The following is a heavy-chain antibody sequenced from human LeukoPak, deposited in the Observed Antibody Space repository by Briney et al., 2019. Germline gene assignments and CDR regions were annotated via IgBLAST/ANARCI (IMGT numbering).Heavy chain of an antibody. CDR2: ISSNGGST. CDR1: GFTFSSYA. V-gene: IGHV3-64*01. D-gene: IGHD3-16*01. Sequence: GGSLRLSCAASGFTFSSYAVHWVRQAPGKGLEYVSAISSNGGSTYYANSVKGRFTISRDNSKNTLYLQMGSLRAEDMAVYYCARVGAGDLGDAFDIWGQGTMVTVSS. J-gene: IGHJ3*02. CDR3: ARVGAGDLGDAFDI.